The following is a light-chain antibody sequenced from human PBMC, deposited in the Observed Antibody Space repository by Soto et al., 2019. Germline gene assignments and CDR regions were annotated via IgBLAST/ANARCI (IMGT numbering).Light chain of an antibody. J-gene: IGLJ1*01. CDR3: SSYTSSSTPFV. CDR1: SSDVGGYNY. Sequence: QSALTQPASVSGSPGQSITISCTGTSSDVGGYNYVSWYQQHPGKAPKLMIYEVSNRPSGVSNRFSGSKSGNTASLTISGLQAEDEADYYCSSYTSSSTPFVFGTGTKVPVL. V-gene: IGLV2-14*01. CDR2: EVS.